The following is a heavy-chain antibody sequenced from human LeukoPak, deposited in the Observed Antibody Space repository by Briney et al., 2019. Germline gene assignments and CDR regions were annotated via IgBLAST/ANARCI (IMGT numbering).Heavy chain of an antibody. CDR1: GFTFSSYA. Sequence: GGSLRLSCAASGFTFSSYAMSWVRQAPGKGLEWVSTISGSGGSTYYADSVKGQFTISRDNSKNTLYLQMNSLRAEDTALYHCARSIRGATPLAFDIWGQGTMVTVSS. CDR2: ISGSGGST. CDR3: ARSIRGATPLAFDI. V-gene: IGHV3-23*01. D-gene: IGHD1-26*01. J-gene: IGHJ3*02.